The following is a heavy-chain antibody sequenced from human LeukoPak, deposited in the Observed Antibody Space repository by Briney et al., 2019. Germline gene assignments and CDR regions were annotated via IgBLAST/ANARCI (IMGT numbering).Heavy chain of an antibody. D-gene: IGHD5-18*01. J-gene: IGHJ4*02. V-gene: IGHV1-69*06. CDR2: IIPIFGTA. CDR1: GGTFNSYA. CDR3: AREPSVDTAMASFDY. Sequence: GASVKVSCKASGGTFNSYAISWVRQAPGQGIEWMGGIIPIFGTANYAQKFQGRVMITADKSTSTAYMELSSLRSEDTAVYYCAREPSVDTAMASFDYWDQGTLVTVSS.